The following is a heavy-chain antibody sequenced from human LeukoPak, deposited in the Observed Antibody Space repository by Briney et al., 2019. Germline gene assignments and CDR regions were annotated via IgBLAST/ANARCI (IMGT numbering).Heavy chain of an antibody. V-gene: IGHV4-34*01. J-gene: IGHJ4*02. CDR2: INHSGST. CDR3: ARQMIVVVVFDY. D-gene: IGHD3-22*01. Sequence: SETLSLTCAVYGGSFSGYYWSWIRQPPGKGLEWIGEINHSGSTNYNPSLKSRVTISVDTSKNQFSLNLTSVTAADTAVYYCARQMIVVVVFDYWGQGTLVTVSS. CDR1: GGSFSGYY.